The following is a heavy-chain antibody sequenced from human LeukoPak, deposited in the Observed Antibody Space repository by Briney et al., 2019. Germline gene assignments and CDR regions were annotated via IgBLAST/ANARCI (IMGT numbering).Heavy chain of an antibody. V-gene: IGHV4-34*01. CDR2: INHSGST. CDR1: GVSLSGYY. Sequence: SETLSLTCAVYGVSLSGYYWSWIRQPPGKGLEWIGEINHSGSTNYNPSLKSRVTISVDTSKNQFSLKLSSVTAADTAVYYCARGLAYYDSSGYYVTWGQGNLVTVSS. D-gene: IGHD3-22*01. CDR3: ARGLAYYDSSGYYVT. J-gene: IGHJ5*02.